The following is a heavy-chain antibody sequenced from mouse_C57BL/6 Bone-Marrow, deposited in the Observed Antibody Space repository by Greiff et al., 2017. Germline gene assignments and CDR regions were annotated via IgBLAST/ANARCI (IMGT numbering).Heavy chain of an antibody. CDR3: ARPGFQFFYYDAMDY. V-gene: IGHV5-17*01. J-gene: IGHJ4*01. CDR2: ISSGSSTI. Sequence: EVKLVESGGGLVKPGGSLKLSCAASGFTFSDYGMHWVRQAPEKGPEWVAYISSGSSTIYYADTVKGRFTISRDNAKNTLFLQMTSLRSEDTAMYYCARPGFQFFYYDAMDYWGQGTSVTVSS. CDR1: GFTFSDYG.